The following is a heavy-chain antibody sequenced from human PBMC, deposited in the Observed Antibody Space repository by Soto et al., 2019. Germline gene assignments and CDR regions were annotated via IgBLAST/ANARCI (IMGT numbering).Heavy chain of an antibody. CDR2: FIPILGIA. J-gene: IGHJ4*02. V-gene: IGHV1-69*02. Sequence: QVQLVQSGAEVQKPGSSVKVSCKASGGTFSSYTISWLRQAPGQWLEWRGRFIPILGIANYAQKFQGRVTSTADKYRSTAYMELSSLRAEDTAVYYCARAYGDYADYFDYWGQGTLVTVSS. D-gene: IGHD4-17*01. CDR3: ARAYGDYADYFDY. CDR1: GGTFSSYT.